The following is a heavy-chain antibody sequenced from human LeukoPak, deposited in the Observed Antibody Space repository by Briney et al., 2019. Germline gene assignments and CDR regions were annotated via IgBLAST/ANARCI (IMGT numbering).Heavy chain of an antibody. CDR2: ISSSSSYI. J-gene: IGHJ3*02. CDR3: ASSDIVGATFAFDI. Sequence: PGGSLRLSCAASGFTFSNYGIHWVRQAPGKGLEWVSSISSSSSYIYYADSVKGRFTISRDNAKNSLYLQMNSLRAEDTAVYYCASSDIVGATFAFDIWGQGTMVTVSS. V-gene: IGHV3-21*01. D-gene: IGHD1-26*01. CDR1: GFTFSNYG.